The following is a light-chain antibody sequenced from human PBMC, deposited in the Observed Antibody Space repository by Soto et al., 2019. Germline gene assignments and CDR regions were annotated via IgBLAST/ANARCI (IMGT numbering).Light chain of an antibody. V-gene: IGKV3-20*01. CDR2: GAS. CDR3: QQYGSLPWT. Sequence: EIVLTQSPGTLSLSPGERATLSCRASQSVSSSYFAWYQQKPDQAPRLLISGASSRAAGIPDRFSGSGSGIDFTLNIYRLEPEDFAVYYCQQYGSLPWTSGQGTTVEIK. CDR1: QSVSSSY. J-gene: IGKJ1*01.